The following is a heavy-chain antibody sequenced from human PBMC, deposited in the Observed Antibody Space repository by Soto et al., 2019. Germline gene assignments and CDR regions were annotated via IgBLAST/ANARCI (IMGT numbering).Heavy chain of an antibody. CDR3: ASDGDYASFDV. Sequence: EVQLVESGGGLVQPGGSLRLSCAASGFTFSSYCMSWVRQAPGKGLEWVANIKQDGSEKYYVDSVKGRFTISRDNAKNCLYLQMNSLRAEDTAVYYCASDGDYASFDVWGQGTMVTVSS. D-gene: IGHD4-17*01. V-gene: IGHV3-7*01. CDR1: GFTFSSYC. J-gene: IGHJ3*01. CDR2: IKQDGSEK.